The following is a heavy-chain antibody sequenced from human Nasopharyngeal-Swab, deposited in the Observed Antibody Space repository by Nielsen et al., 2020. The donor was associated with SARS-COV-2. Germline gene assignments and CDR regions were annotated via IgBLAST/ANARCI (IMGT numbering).Heavy chain of an antibody. CDR1: GFTISRYW. Sequence: ESLKISCAASGFTISRYWMLWVRHAPGKGLVWVSRLHSDGSSTTYADSVRGRFTISRDNAKNTLYLQMNSLRAEDTAVYYCARGGDGYSMDYWGQGTLVTVSS. J-gene: IGHJ4*02. CDR3: ARGGDGYSMDY. D-gene: IGHD5-24*01. V-gene: IGHV3-74*01. CDR2: LHSDGSST.